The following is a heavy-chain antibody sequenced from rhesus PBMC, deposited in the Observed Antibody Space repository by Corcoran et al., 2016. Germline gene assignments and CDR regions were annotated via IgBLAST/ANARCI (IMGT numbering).Heavy chain of an antibody. Sequence: QVQLVQSGAEVKKPGASVTVSCKASGFTFGSYALSWVRPAHGQGLEWMGVIIPLVGITNYEEKLQGRVTITADTSTSTAYMELSSLRSEDTAVYYCARDHGDYPFDYWGQGVLVTVSS. J-gene: IGHJ4*01. CDR2: IIPLVGIT. V-gene: IGHV1-198*02. CDR1: GFTFGSYA. CDR3: ARDHGDYPFDY. D-gene: IGHD3-34*01.